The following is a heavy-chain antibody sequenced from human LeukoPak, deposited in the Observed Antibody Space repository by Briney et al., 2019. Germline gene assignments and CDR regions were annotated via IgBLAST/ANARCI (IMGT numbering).Heavy chain of an antibody. CDR2: INHSGST. Sequence: SETLSLTCAVYGGSFSGYYWSWIRQPPGKGLEWIGEINHSGSTNYNPSLKSRVTISVDTSKNQISLKLSSVTAADTAVYYCASWGIAAAGRNYYYGMDVWGQGTTVTVSS. V-gene: IGHV4-34*01. CDR1: GGSFSGYY. D-gene: IGHD6-13*01. CDR3: ASWGIAAAGRNYYYGMDV. J-gene: IGHJ6*02.